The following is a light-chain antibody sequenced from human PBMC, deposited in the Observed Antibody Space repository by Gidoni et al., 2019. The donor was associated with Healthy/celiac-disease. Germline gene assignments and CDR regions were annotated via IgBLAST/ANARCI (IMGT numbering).Light chain of an antibody. CDR1: SLRSYY. J-gene: IGLJ3*02. CDR2: GKN. Sequence: SSELTQDPAVSVALGQTVRITCQGDSLRSYYASWYQQKPGQAPVLVIYGKNNRPSGIPDRFSGSSSGNTASLTITGAQAEYEADYYCNSRDSSGNHLGVFAGGTKLTVL. V-gene: IGLV3-19*01. CDR3: NSRDSSGNHLGV.